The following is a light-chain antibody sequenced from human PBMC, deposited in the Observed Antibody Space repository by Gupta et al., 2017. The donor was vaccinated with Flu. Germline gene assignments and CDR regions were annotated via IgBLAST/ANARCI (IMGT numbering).Light chain of an antibody. J-gene: IGKJ1*01. Sequence: EIVLTQSPATLSFSTGERSTLCCRASQSVSSYLACYQQKHAQAPRHLICDAANRGNCISARFSGSGVGKKVSLPTISREQEEFAGYYCQQHSNCPLGPFGQGTQVEIK. CDR2: DAA. CDR1: QSVSSY. CDR3: QQHSNCPLGP. V-gene: IGKV3-11*01.